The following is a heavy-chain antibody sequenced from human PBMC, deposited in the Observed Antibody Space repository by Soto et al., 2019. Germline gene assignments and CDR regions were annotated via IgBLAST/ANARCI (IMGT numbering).Heavy chain of an antibody. CDR3: ARDLEVVTAKRRANGMDV. Sequence: SETLSLTCTVSGVSISSGDYYWSWIRQPPGEVLEWIGYIYYSGSTYYNPSLKSRVTISVDTSKNQFSLKLSSVTAADTAVYYCARDLEVVTAKRRANGMDVWGQGTTVTVSS. CDR2: IYYSGST. J-gene: IGHJ6*02. CDR1: GVSISSGDYY. V-gene: IGHV4-30-4*01. D-gene: IGHD2-21*02.